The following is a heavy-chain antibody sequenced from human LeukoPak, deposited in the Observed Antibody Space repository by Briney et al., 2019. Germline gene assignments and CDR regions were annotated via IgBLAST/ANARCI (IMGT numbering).Heavy chain of an antibody. Sequence: SVKVSCKASGGTFSSYAISWVRQAPGQGLEWVGGIIPIFGTANYAQKFQGRVTITADESTSTAYMALSSLRSEDTAVYYCARAGFGGFGVYYYYMDVWGKGTTVTVSS. CDR2: IIPIFGTA. CDR1: GGTFSSYA. J-gene: IGHJ6*03. D-gene: IGHD3-10*01. V-gene: IGHV1-69*01. CDR3: ARAGFGGFGVYYYYMDV.